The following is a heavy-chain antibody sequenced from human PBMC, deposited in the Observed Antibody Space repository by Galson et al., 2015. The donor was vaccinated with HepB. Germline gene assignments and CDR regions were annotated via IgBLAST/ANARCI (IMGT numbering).Heavy chain of an antibody. D-gene: IGHD3-3*01. V-gene: IGHV2-5*02. CDR1: GFSLSTSGVG. CDR2: IYWDDDK. J-gene: IGHJ4*02. Sequence: PALVKPTQTLTLTCTFSGFSLSTSGVGVGWIRQPPGKALEWLALIYWDDDKRYSPSLKSRLTITKDTSKNQVVLTMTNMDPVDTATYYCARNQLDAAYYDFWSGYYGGSYFDYWGQGTLVTVSS. CDR3: ARNQLDAAYYDFWSGYYGGSYFDY.